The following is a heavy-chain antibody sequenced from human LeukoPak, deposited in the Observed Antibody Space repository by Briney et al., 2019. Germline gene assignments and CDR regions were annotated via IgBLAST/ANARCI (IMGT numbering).Heavy chain of an antibody. J-gene: IGHJ5*02. CDR2: ISSSGSTI. Sequence: GGSLRLSCAASGFTFSSYEMNWVRQAPGKGLEWVSYISSSGSTIYYADSVKGRFTISRDNSKNTLYLQMNSLRAEDTAVYYCARKTEQLWTNWFDPWGQGTLVTVSS. CDR3: ARKTEQLWTNWFDP. V-gene: IGHV3-48*03. CDR1: GFTFSSYE. D-gene: IGHD6-13*01.